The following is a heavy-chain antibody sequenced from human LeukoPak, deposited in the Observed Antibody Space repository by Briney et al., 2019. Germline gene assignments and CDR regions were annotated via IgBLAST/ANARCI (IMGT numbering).Heavy chain of an antibody. D-gene: IGHD3-3*01. V-gene: IGHV4-34*01. Sequence: PSEILSLTCAVYGGSFSGYYWSWVRQPPGKGLEWIGEINHSGSTNYNPSLTSRVTISVDTSKNQFSLKLSSVTAADTAVYYCARGRSLVLGVAPVDYWGQGTLVTVSS. J-gene: IGHJ4*02. CDR3: ARGRSLVLGVAPVDY. CDR2: INHSGST. CDR1: GGSFSGYY.